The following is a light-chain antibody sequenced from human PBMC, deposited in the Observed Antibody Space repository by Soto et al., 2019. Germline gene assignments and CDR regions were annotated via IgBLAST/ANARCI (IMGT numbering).Light chain of an antibody. J-gene: IGKJ2*01. CDR3: QQDDYWPPYT. Sequence: ELVMPQSPATLSVSPGESAVVSCRASQSIRDNLGWYQQTPGRAPRLLIYGASIRATGVPARSSGSGSGTGFTLTISSLQSEDCAVYDCQQDDYWPPYTVGQGTKVE. V-gene: IGKV3-15*01. CDR1: QSIRDN. CDR2: GAS.